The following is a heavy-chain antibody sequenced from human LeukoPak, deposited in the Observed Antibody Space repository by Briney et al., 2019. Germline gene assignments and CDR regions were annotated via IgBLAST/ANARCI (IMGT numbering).Heavy chain of an antibody. CDR2: ISYDGSNK. CDR1: GFTFSSYG. V-gene: IGHV3-30*18. Sequence: GGSLRLSCAASGFTFSSYGMHWVRQAPGKGLEWVAVISYDGSNKYYADSVKGRFTISRDNSKNTLYLQMNSLRAEDTAVYYCAKDPDARLPHAFDIWGQGTMVTVSS. CDR3: AKDPDARLPHAFDI. J-gene: IGHJ3*02.